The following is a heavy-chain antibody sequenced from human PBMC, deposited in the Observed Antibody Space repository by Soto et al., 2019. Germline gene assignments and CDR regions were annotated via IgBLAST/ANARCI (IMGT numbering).Heavy chain of an antibody. CDR2: ITSNGGDT. V-gene: IGHV3-64D*06. CDR3: VKDHGYYGSGSCFDY. Sequence: GGSLRLSCSASGFTFSNYAMHWVRQAPGKGLEYVADITSNGGDTYYADSVRGRFTISRDNSKNTLYLQMSSVRVEDTAVYYCVKDHGYYGSGSCFDYWGQGILVTVSS. D-gene: IGHD3-10*01. CDR1: GFTFSNYA. J-gene: IGHJ4*02.